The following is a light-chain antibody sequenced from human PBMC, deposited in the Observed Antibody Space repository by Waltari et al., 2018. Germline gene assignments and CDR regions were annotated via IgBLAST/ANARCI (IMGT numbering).Light chain of an antibody. CDR2: EVS. CDR3: SSYAGSNKVV. V-gene: IGLV2-8*01. CDR1: SRDGGHSNH. Sequence: QSAMTQPPSASGSPGQSVTIPCNATSRDGGHSNHVFWYQQHPGKAPKLMIYEVSKRPSGVPDRFSGSKSGNTASLTVSGLQVEDEADYYCSSYAGSNKVVFGGGTKLTVL. J-gene: IGLJ2*01.